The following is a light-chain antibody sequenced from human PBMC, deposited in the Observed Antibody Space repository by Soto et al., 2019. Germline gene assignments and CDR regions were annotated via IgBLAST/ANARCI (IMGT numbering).Light chain of an antibody. CDR2: DAS. Sequence: DIQMTQSPSTLSAPVGDRVTITCRASQNIGGWLAWYQQKPGKAPKFLIFDASSLESGVPSRFSGSGSGTEFTLTISSLQPDDFATYYCQQYNSYWTFGQGTKVDIK. CDR3: QQYNSYWT. V-gene: IGKV1-5*01. CDR1: QNIGGW. J-gene: IGKJ1*01.